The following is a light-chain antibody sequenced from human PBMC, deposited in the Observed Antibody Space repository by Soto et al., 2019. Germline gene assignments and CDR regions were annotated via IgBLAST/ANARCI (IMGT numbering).Light chain of an antibody. V-gene: IGKV4-1*01. CDR3: HQYCTTPRT. CDR1: QSVLYSSNNKNY. Sequence: DVVLTQSPDSLTVSLGERATINCKSNQSVLYSSNNKNYLSWYQQKPGQPPKLLIHWASTRESGVPDRFSGSGSGTDFTLTISSLQAEDVAVYYCHQYCTTPRTFGQGTRVEIK. CDR2: WAS. J-gene: IGKJ1*01.